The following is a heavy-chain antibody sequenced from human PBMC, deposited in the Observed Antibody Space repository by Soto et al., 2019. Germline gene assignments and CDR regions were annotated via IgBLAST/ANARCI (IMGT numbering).Heavy chain of an antibody. Sequence: SSETLSLTCTVSGGSISSGGYYWSWIRQHPGKGLEWIGYIYYSGSTYYNPSLKSRVTISVDTSKNQFSLKLSSVTAADTAVYYCARGPSLEYSGYDYYFDYWGQGTLVTVSS. D-gene: IGHD5-12*01. CDR1: GGSISSGGYY. CDR3: ARGPSLEYSGYDYYFDY. CDR2: IYYSGST. V-gene: IGHV4-31*03. J-gene: IGHJ4*02.